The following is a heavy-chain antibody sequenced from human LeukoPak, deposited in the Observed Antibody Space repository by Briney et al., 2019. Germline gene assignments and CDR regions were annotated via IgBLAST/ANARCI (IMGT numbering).Heavy chain of an antibody. D-gene: IGHD3-10*01. CDR2: XXWDDDK. CDR3: AHLTMVDRITMVRGVVMDYFDY. V-gene: IGHV2-5*02. J-gene: IGHJ4*02. Sequence: SGPTLVKPTQTLTLTCTFSGSSXXTSGVGVGXXXXXXXXXXXXXXXXXWDDDKRYSPSLKSRLTITKDTSKNQVVLTMTNMDPVDTATYYCAHLTMVDRITMVRGVVMDYFDYWGQGTLVTVSS. CDR1: GSSXXTSGVG.